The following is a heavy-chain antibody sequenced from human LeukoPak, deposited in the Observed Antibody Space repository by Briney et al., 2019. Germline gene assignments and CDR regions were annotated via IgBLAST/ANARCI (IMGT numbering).Heavy chain of an antibody. V-gene: IGHV3-23*01. CDR3: AKSPGGSYYLYFDY. D-gene: IGHD1-26*01. CDR2: ISVNGDTT. Sequence: PGGSLRLSCAASGFTFTSHPMNWVRQAPGKGLEWVSAISVNGDTTYYADSVKGRFTISRDNSKNTLYLQMNSLRAEDTAVYYCAKSPGGSYYLYFDYWGQGTLVTVSS. J-gene: IGHJ4*02. CDR1: GFTFTSHP.